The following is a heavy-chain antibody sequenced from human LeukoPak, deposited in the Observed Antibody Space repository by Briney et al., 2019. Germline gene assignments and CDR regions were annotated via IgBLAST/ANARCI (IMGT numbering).Heavy chain of an antibody. CDR3: AREHDVDTAMAPSFYFDY. CDR1: GFTFSSYW. Sequence: GGSLSFSGPASGFTFSSYWMSWVRQAPGKGLEWVANIKQDGSEKYYVDSVKGRFTISRDNAKNSLYLQMNSLRAEDTAVYYCAREHDVDTAMAPSFYFDYWGQGTLVTVSS. V-gene: IGHV3-7*01. J-gene: IGHJ4*02. D-gene: IGHD5-18*01. CDR2: IKQDGSEK.